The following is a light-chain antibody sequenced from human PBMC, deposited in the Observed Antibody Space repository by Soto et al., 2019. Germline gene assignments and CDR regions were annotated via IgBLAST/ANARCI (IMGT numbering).Light chain of an antibody. Sequence: QSVLTQPPSISGAPGQRVTITCTGSDSNIGASYDVNWYQHLPGAAPNLLIYETDNRPSGVPDRFSASRSGASASLAIDKLQTGDEVDYYCQSYGSGLSVVFGGGTKVTVL. CDR1: DSNIGASYD. V-gene: IGLV1-40*01. J-gene: IGLJ2*01. CDR2: ETD. CDR3: QSYGSGLSVV.